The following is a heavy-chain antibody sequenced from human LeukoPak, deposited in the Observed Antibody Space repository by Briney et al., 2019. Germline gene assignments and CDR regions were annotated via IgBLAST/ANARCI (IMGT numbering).Heavy chain of an antibody. Sequence: PGGSLRLSCTASGFTFSDYYMSWIRQAPGKGLEWVSYISSSSSYTKYADSVKGRFTISRDNSKNTLYLQTNSLRAEDTAVYYCAREGDSRKFDYWGQGTLVTVS. J-gene: IGHJ4*02. CDR3: AREGDSRKFDY. D-gene: IGHD2-21*02. CDR2: ISSSSSYT. CDR1: GFTFSDYY. V-gene: IGHV3-11*06.